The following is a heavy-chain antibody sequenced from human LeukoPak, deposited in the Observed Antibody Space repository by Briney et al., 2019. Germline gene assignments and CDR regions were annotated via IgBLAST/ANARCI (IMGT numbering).Heavy chain of an antibody. Sequence: GESLKISCKGSGYSFTSYWIGWVRQMPGKGLEWMGIIYPGDSDTRYSPSFQGQVTISADKSISTAYLQWSSLKASDTAMCYCARLHGSGSYYGTGRYPDYWGQGTLVTVSS. CDR3: ARLHGSGSYYGTGRYPDY. D-gene: IGHD3-10*01. CDR1: GYSFTSYW. CDR2: IYPGDSDT. J-gene: IGHJ4*02. V-gene: IGHV5-51*01.